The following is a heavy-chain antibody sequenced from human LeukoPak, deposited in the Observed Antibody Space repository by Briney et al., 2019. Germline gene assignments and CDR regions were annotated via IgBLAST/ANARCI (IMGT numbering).Heavy chain of an antibody. D-gene: IGHD4-11*01. CDR3: AKDDPNDYKPWIY. J-gene: IGHJ4*02. CDR2: ISGSGDRT. V-gene: IGHV3-23*01. Sequence: GGSLRLSCAASGFTFSSYAMSWVHQAPGKGLEWVSLISGSGDRTYYADSVKGRFTISRDNSKNTLYLQVNSLRADDTAVYYCAKDDPNDYKPWIYWGQGTLVTVSS. CDR1: GFTFSSYA.